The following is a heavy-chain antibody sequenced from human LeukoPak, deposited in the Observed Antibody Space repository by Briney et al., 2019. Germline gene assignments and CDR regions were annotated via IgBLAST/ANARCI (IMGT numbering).Heavy chain of an antibody. CDR2: IYSGGSI. V-gene: IGHV3-53*01. CDR3: AKDGPLWFGELLIPHYFDY. J-gene: IGHJ4*02. D-gene: IGHD3-10*01. Sequence: PGGSLRLSCAASGLIVSSSYMSWVRQAPGKGLEWVSVIYSGGSIYYAGSVKGRFTISRDNSKNTLWLQMNSLRAEDTAVYYCAKDGPLWFGELLIPHYFDYWGQGTLVTVSS. CDR1: GLIVSSSY.